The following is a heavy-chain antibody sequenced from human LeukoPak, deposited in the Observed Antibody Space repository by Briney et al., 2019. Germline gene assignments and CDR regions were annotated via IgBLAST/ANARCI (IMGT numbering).Heavy chain of an antibody. CDR1: GFTFSSYS. Sequence: GGSLRLSCAASGFTFSSYSMNWVRQAPGKGLEWVSSISSSSNYIYYADSVKGRFTISRDYARTSLYLQMNSLRAEDTAVYFCARARYGDYPYDYWGQGTLVTVSS. CDR3: ARARYGDYPYDY. CDR2: ISSSSNYI. V-gene: IGHV3-21*01. D-gene: IGHD4-17*01. J-gene: IGHJ4*02.